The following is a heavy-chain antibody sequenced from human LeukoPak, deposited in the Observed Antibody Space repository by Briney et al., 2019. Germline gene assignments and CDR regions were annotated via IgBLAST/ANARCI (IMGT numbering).Heavy chain of an antibody. V-gene: IGHV1-2*02. CDR2: INPNSGGT. Sequence: ASVKVSCKASGYTFTGYYMHWVRQAPGQGLEWMGWINPNSGGTNYAQKFQGRVTMTRDTSISTAYMELSRLRSDDTAVYYFARGCSSTSCHFNAFDIWGQGTMVTVSS. J-gene: IGHJ3*02. CDR3: ARGCSSTSCHFNAFDI. D-gene: IGHD2-2*01. CDR1: GYTFTGYY.